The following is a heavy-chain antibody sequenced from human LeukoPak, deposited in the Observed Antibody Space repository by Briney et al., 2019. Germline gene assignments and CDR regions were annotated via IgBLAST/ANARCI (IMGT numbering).Heavy chain of an antibody. CDR3: ASSYVLRYFDRFDY. V-gene: IGHV4-4*07. CDR1: GVSISTHY. D-gene: IGHD3-9*01. Sequence: SETLSLTCNVSGVSISTHYWSWIRQPAGKGLEWIGRIYTSGSTNYNPSLKSRVTMSVDTSKNQFSLKLSSVTAADTAVYYCASSYVLRYFDRFDYWGQGTLVTVSS. J-gene: IGHJ4*02. CDR2: IYTSGST.